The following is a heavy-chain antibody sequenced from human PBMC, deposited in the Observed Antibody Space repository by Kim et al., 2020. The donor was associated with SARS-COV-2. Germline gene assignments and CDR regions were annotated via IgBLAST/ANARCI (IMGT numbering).Heavy chain of an antibody. CDR2: ISARDGNT. CDR1: GYMFTSYG. J-gene: IGHJ5*01. V-gene: IGHV1-18*04. D-gene: IGHD4-17*01. CDR3: ARGAYGDVSFDS. Sequence: ASVKVSCKACGYMFTSYGFSWVRQAPGQGLEWLGWISARDGNTKYGQKVQGRVIMTTDTSTNTAYMELWSLSSDETAMYYCARGAYGDVSFDSWGQGNLV.